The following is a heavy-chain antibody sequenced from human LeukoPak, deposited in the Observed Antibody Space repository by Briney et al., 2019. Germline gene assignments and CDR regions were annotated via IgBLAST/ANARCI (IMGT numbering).Heavy chain of an antibody. Sequence: PSETLSLTCAVYVGSFSGYYWSWIRQPPGKGLEWIGEINHSGSTNYNPSLKSRVTISVDTSKNQFSLKLSSVTAADTAVYYCARDSYYYYGMDVWGKGTTVTVSS. J-gene: IGHJ6*04. V-gene: IGHV4-34*01. CDR3: ARDSYYYYGMDV. CDR1: VGSFSGYY. CDR2: INHSGST.